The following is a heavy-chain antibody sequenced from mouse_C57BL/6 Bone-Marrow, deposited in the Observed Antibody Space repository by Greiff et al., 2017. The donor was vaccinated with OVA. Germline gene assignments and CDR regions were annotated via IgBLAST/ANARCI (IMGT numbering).Heavy chain of an antibody. CDR3: VRQGDYDDFDY. CDR1: GFSFNTYA. D-gene: IGHD2-4*01. V-gene: IGHV10-1*01. J-gene: IGHJ2*01. CDR2: IRSKSNNYAT. Sequence: GGGLVQPKGSLKLSCAASGFSFNTYAMNWVRQAPGKGLEWVARIRSKSNNYATYYADSVKDRFTISRDDSESMLYLQMNNLKTEDTAMYYCVRQGDYDDFDYWGQGTTLTVSS.